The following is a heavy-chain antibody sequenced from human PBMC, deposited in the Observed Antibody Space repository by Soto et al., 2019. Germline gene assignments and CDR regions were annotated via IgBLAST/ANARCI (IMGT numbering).Heavy chain of an antibody. CDR2: INTYNGNT. J-gene: IGHJ6*02. CDR3: AMVDVYVTPSPQDV. CDR1: GYTFTRYG. V-gene: IGHV1-18*01. D-gene: IGHD3-16*01. Sequence: QVQLVQSGAEVKNPGASVKVSCKASGYTFTRYGIGWARQAPGQGLEWMGWINTYNGNTNYAQNVQGRVTLTTDTSTCTAYTELRSLRSYDTAIYYCAMVDVYVTPSPQDVWGQGTTVIVSS.